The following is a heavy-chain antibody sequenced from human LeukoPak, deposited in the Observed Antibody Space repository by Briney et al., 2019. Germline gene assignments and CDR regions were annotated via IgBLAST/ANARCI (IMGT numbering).Heavy chain of an antibody. J-gene: IGHJ4*02. V-gene: IGHV4-59*08. CDR2: IYYSGST. Sequence: PSETLSLTCTVSGGSISSYYWSWIRQPPGKGLEWIGYIYYSGSTNYNPSLKSRVTISVDTSKNQFSLKLSSVTAADTAVYYCAGHVESYHPDFDYWGQGTLVTVSS. CDR3: AGHVESYHPDFDY. CDR1: GGSISSYY. D-gene: IGHD1-26*01.